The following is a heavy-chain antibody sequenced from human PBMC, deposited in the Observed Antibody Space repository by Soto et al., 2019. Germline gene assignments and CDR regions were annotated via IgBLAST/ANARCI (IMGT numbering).Heavy chain of an antibody. Sequence: WGSLRLSCAASGFTYSNYAMNLFRQAPEKGLEWVAYISASSSSIYYADSVKGRFTISRDNAKNSLYLQMNSLRDEDTAVYYCTRDFTWSEVYWGQGVQVTVSS. V-gene: IGHV3-48*02. D-gene: IGHD3-3*01. CDR2: ISASSSSI. J-gene: IGHJ4*02. CDR1: GFTYSNYA. CDR3: TRDFTWSEVY.